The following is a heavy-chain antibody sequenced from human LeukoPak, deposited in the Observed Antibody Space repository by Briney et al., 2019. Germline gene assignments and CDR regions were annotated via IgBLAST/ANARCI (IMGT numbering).Heavy chain of an antibody. Sequence: SETLSLTCAVYGGSFSGYYWSWIRQPPGKGLEWIGEINHSGSTNYNPSLKSRVTISVDTSKNQFSLKLSSVTAEDTAVYYCCGSEGYGSPTNWFDPWGQGTLVTVSS. CDR3: CGSEGYGSPTNWFDP. CDR1: GGSFSGYY. D-gene: IGHD6-13*01. V-gene: IGHV4-34*01. J-gene: IGHJ5*02. CDR2: INHSGST.